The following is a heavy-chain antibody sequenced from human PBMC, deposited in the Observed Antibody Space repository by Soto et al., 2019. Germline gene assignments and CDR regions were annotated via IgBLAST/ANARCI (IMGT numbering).Heavy chain of an antibody. CDR3: ARDYDILTGYSNYFDY. J-gene: IGHJ4*02. CDR2: ISSSSSYV. V-gene: IGHV3-21*01. CDR1: GFTFSSYS. Sequence: PGGSLRLSCAASGFTFSSYSMNWVRQAPGKGLEWVSSISSSSSYVYYADSVKGRFTISRDNAKNSLYLQMNSLRAEDTAVYYCARDYDILTGYSNYFDYWGQGILVTVSS. D-gene: IGHD3-9*01.